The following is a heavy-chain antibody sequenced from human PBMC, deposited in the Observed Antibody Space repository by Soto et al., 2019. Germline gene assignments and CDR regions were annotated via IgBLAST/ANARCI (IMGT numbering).Heavy chain of an antibody. CDR2: IXSSGGXT. V-gene: IGHV3-23*01. CDR1: GFTFSSYA. CDR3: AKASTWSPNFDY. D-gene: IGHD6-13*01. Sequence: GXSLRLSCAASGFTFSSYAMNWVRQAPGRGLEWVSDIXSSGGXTYYADYVKGXXTISRDNXXTTLSLHMNPLTAQDTAVYYCAKASTWSPNFDYCGQETLVTASS. J-gene: IGHJ4*02.